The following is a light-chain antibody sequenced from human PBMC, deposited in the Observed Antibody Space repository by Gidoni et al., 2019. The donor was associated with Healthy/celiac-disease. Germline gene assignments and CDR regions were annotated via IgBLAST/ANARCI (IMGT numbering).Light chain of an antibody. CDR2: GAS. V-gene: IGKV3-15*01. J-gene: IGKJ1*01. CDR3: QQYNNWPRT. Sequence: EIVMTQSPDTLSVSPGESAPLSCRASQSVSSNLAWYQQKPVQAPRLLIYGASTRATGIPARFSGSGSGTEFTLTISSLQSEDFAVYYCQQYNNWPRTFGQGTKVEIK. CDR1: QSVSSN.